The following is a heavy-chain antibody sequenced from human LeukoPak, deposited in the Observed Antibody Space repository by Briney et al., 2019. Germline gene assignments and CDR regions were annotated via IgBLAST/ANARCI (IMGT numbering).Heavy chain of an antibody. CDR2: IYPGDSDT. V-gene: IGHV5-51*01. CDR1: GYSFTSYW. D-gene: IGHD6-13*01. J-gene: IGHJ6*03. Sequence: ASLKISCKGSGYSFTSYWIGWVRQMPGKGLEWMGIIYPGDSDTRYSPSFQGQVTISADKSISTAYLQWSSLKASDTAMYYCARQGGAAEYYYYYMDVWGKGTTVTVSS. CDR3: ARQGGAAEYYYYYMDV.